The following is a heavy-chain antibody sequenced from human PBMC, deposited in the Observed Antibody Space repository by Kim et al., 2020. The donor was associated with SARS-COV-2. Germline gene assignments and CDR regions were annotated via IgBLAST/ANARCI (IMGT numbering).Heavy chain of an antibody. D-gene: IGHD6-13*01. CDR1: GFTFSSYG. J-gene: IGHJ6*02. Sequence: GGSLRLSCAASGFTFSSYGMHWVRQAPGKGLDWVAFIWYDGSNKYYADSVKGRFTISRDNSKNTLYLQMNSLRAEDTAVYYCARGMTCSSWPFFYYYGMDVGGQGPTDTVPS. V-gene: IGHV3-33*01. CDR2: IWYDGSNK. CDR3: ARGMTCSSWPFFYYYGMDV.